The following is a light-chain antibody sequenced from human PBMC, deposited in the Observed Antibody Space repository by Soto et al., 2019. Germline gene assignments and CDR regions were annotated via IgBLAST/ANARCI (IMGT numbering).Light chain of an antibody. CDR1: QSFWGL. V-gene: IGKV3-11*01. J-gene: IGKJ5*01. Sequence: IVLTQSPVTLSVSPGERPTLSCRARQSFWGLLAWYQQKPGQAPRLLIYDAYNRATGIPPRFSGSGSGTDFTLTISSLEPEDSEVYYCQQRHMWPITFGQGTRLEIK. CDR3: QQRHMWPIT. CDR2: DAY.